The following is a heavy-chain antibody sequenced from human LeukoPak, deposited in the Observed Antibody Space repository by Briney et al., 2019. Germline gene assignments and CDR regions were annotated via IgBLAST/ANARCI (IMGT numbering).Heavy chain of an antibody. J-gene: IGHJ4*02. CDR1: GSVVSSNY. Sequence: PGGSLRLSCAASGSVVSSNYMSWVRQAPGKGLEWVSVVYSGGDRYYTDSVKGRFTISRHNSKNTLYLQMNSLRAEDTAVYYCARGGGSFDYWGQGTLVTVSS. V-gene: IGHV3-53*04. CDR2: VYSGGDR. CDR3: ARGGGSFDY. D-gene: IGHD3-16*01.